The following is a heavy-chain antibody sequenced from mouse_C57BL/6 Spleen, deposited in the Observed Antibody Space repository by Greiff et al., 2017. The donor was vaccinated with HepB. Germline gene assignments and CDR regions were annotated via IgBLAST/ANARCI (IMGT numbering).Heavy chain of an antibody. Sequence: QVQLQQSGAELVRPGTSVKVSCKASGYAFTNYLIEWVKQRPGQGLEWIGVINPGSGGTNYNEKFKGKATLTADKSSSTAYMQLSSLTSEDSAVYFCARWGLGEMDYWGQGTSVTVSS. V-gene: IGHV1-54*01. CDR3: ARWGLGEMDY. CDR2: INPGSGGT. CDR1: GYAFTNYL. J-gene: IGHJ4*01.